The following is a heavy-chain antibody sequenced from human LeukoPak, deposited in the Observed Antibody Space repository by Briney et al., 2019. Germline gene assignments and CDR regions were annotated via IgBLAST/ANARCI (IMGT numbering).Heavy chain of an antibody. CDR1: GFTSSASS. J-gene: IGHJ4*02. V-gene: IGHV3-21*01. Sequence: GGSLRLSCAASGFTSSASSMNWVRQAPGKGLEWVSSISSSSHYIFYADSLKGRFTISRDNAKNSLYLQMNSLRAEDTAVYYCARDRGYCSGGSCYKNDYWGQGTLVTVSS. CDR3: ARDRGYCSGGSCYKNDY. CDR2: ISSSSHYI. D-gene: IGHD2-15*01.